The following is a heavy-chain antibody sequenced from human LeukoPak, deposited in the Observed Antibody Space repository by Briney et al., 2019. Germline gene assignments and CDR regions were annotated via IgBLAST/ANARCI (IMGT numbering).Heavy chain of an antibody. CDR2: INPNSGGT. Sequence: ASVKVSCKASGYTFTGYYMHWVRQAPGQGLEWMGRINPNSGGTNYAQKFQGRVTMTRDTSISTAYMELSRLRSDDTAVYYCARGYASSGYGAFDIWGQGTMVTVSS. CDR1: GYTFTGYY. V-gene: IGHV1-2*06. J-gene: IGHJ3*02. CDR3: ARGYASSGYGAFDI. D-gene: IGHD3-22*01.